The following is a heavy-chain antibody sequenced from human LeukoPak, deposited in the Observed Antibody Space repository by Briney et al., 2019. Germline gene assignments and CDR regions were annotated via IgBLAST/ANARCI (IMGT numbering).Heavy chain of an antibody. Sequence: ASVKVSCKASGYTFTSYGISWVRQAPGQGLEWMGWISAYNGNTNYAQKLQGRVTMTTDTSTSTAYMELRSLRSDDTAVYYCAREPSSEADYYMDVWGKGTTVTVSS. V-gene: IGHV1-18*01. D-gene: IGHD3-22*01. CDR3: AREPSSEADYYMDV. J-gene: IGHJ6*03. CDR1: GYTFTSYG. CDR2: ISAYNGNT.